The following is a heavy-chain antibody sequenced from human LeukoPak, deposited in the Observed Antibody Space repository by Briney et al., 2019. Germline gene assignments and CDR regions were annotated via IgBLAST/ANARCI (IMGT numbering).Heavy chain of an antibody. CDR1: GFTVSTNY. CDR3: ARARTAAAAYYFDY. D-gene: IGHD6-13*01. CDR2: IYSGGST. V-gene: IGHV3-53*01. J-gene: IGHJ4*02. Sequence: GGSLRLSCAASGFTVSTNYMSWVRQAPGKGLEWVSIIYSGGSTSYADSVRGRFTISRDNSKNTLYLQMNSLRAEDTAVYYCARARTAAAAYYFDYWGQGTLVTVSS.